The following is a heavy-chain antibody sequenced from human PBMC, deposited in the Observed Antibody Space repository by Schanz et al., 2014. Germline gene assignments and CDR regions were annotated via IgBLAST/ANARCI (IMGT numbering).Heavy chain of an antibody. J-gene: IGHJ2*01. CDR2: ISGDHRNT. D-gene: IGHD1-26*01. V-gene: IGHV3-23*04. Sequence: EVQLVESGGGLVQPGKSLRLSCAASGFTFSTHAMSWVRQAPGKGLEWVSSISGDHRNTFYADSVKGRFTISRDNSKNTLYLQLNSLRADDTAVYYCARNRGSGGQNWYFDLWGRGTLVTVSS. CDR1: GFTFSTHA. CDR3: ARNRGSGGQNWYFDL.